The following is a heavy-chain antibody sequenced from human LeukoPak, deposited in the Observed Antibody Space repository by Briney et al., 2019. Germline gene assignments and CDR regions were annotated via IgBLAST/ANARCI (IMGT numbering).Heavy chain of an antibody. Sequence: GGSLRLSCAASGFIFSNYAMSWVRQAPGKGLEWVSAIGGRDGGTYYADSVKGRFTVSRDDPKNTLYLQMNTLRVEDTAVYYCAKGGDYDILTVYYASDYWGHGPLVPVSS. D-gene: IGHD3-9*01. CDR2: IGGRDGGT. V-gene: IGHV3-23*01. CDR3: AKGGDYDILTVYYASDY. CDR1: GFIFSNYA. J-gene: IGHJ4*01.